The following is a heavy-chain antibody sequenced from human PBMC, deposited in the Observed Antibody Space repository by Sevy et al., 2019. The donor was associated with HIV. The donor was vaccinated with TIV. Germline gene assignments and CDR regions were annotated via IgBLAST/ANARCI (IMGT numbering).Heavy chain of an antibody. J-gene: IGHJ4*02. CDR2: ISGSGDTT. CDR3: AKDEWDSRICYKDY. V-gene: IGHV3-23*01. CDR1: GFTFSSYA. D-gene: IGHD3-22*01. Sequence: GGSLRLSCAASGFTFSSYAMNWVRQAPGKGLEWVSTISGSGDTTYYADSVKGRFTISRDNSKNTLYLQMNSLRAEDTAIYYCAKDEWDSRICYKDYWGQGTLVTVSS.